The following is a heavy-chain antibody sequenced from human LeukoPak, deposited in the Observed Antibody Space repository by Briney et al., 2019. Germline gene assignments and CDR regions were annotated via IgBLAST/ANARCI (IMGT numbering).Heavy chain of an antibody. D-gene: IGHD3-10*01. CDR3: AREGYYGSGSPPSLYFDY. J-gene: IGHJ4*02. V-gene: IGHV3-30-3*01. Sequence: GGSLRLSCAASGFTFRNYVIHWVRQAPGKGLEWVAVTSSDLDVKLYADSVKGRFTISGDNSRSTLYLQMNSLRPEDTAIYYCAREGYYGSGSPPSLYFDYWGQGTLVTVSS. CDR2: TSSDLDVK. CDR1: GFTFRNYV.